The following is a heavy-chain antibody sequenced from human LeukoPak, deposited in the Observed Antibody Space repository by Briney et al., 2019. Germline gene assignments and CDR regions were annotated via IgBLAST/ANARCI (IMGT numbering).Heavy chain of an antibody. D-gene: IGHD3-22*01. CDR1: GGSISSGDYY. CDR2: MYYSGST. J-gene: IGHJ5*02. CDR3: ARPYYYDSRIDP. Sequence: SETLSLTCTVPGGSISSGDYYWSWVRQPPGKGLEWIAYMYYSGSTYYNPSLKSRVTMSADTSRNQLSLKLSSVTAADTAVYYCARPYYYDSRIDPWGQGILVTVPS. V-gene: IGHV4-30-4*01.